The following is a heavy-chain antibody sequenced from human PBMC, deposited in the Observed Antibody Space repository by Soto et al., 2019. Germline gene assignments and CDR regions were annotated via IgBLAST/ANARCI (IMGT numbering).Heavy chain of an antibody. Sequence: QVQLVESGGGMVQPGTSLRLSCAASGFTFNSLSLHWVRQRPDKGLEWVAVISHDGRVTFYADFVKARFTVSRDKSKNTIYLQVNSLRTEDTAVYYCAREHYGDSQYFDYWGQGTLVTVSS. CDR1: GFTFNSLS. CDR2: ISHDGRVT. V-gene: IGHV3-30*04. D-gene: IGHD2-21*02. J-gene: IGHJ4*02. CDR3: AREHYGDSQYFDY.